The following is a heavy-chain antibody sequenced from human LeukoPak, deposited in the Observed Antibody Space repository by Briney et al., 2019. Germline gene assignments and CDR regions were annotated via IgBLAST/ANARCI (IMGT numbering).Heavy chain of an antibody. CDR1: GFTFSSYG. V-gene: IGHV3-33*06. CDR2: IWFDGSNK. Sequence: GRSLRLSCTASGFTFSSYGMHWVRQAPGKGLEWVAVIWFDGSNKYYADSVKGRLTISRDNSKSTLYLQMNSLRAEDTAVYYCAKAVAATGHYYFGMDVWGQGTTVTVSS. CDR3: AKAVAATGHYYFGMDV. J-gene: IGHJ6*02. D-gene: IGHD6-19*01.